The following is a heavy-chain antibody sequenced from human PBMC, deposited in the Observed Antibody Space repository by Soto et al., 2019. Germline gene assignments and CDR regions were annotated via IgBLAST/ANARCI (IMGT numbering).Heavy chain of an antibody. J-gene: IGHJ5*02. CDR1: GGSFSGYY. CDR3: ARYRRYCSGGSCYPLVWFDP. D-gene: IGHD2-15*01. CDR2: INHSGST. Sequence: PSETLSLTCAVYGGSFSGYYWSWIRQPPGKGLEWIGEINHSGSTNYNPSLKSRVTISVDTSKNQFSLKLSSVTAADTAVYYCARYRRYCSGGSCYPLVWFDPWGQGTLVTVSS. V-gene: IGHV4-34*01.